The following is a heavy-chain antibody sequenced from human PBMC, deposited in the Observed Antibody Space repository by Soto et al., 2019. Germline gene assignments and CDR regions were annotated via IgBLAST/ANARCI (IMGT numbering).Heavy chain of an antibody. CDR2: INHSGST. D-gene: IGHD1-1*01. CDR3: ARLATRYYFDY. V-gene: IGHV4-34*01. Sequence: SETLSLTCAVYGGSFSGYYWSWIRQPPGEGLEWIGEINHSGSTNYNPSLKSRVTISVDTSKNQFSLKMSSVTAADTAVYYCARLATRYYFDYWGQGTLVTVSS. J-gene: IGHJ4*02. CDR1: GGSFSGYY.